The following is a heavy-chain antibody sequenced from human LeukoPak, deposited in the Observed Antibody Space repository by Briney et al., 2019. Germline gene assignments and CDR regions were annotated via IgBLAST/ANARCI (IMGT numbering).Heavy chain of an antibody. CDR2: FDPEDGET. Sequence: ASVKVSCKVSGYTLTELSMHWVRQAPGKGLEWMGGFDPEDGETIYAQRFQGRVTMTDDTSTDTAYMELSSLRSEDTAVYYCARFQPSNGGYSYARDYHYYGMDVWGQGTTVTVSS. D-gene: IGHD5-18*01. J-gene: IGHJ6*02. CDR3: ARFQPSNGGYSYARDYHYYGMDV. V-gene: IGHV1-24*01. CDR1: GYTLTELS.